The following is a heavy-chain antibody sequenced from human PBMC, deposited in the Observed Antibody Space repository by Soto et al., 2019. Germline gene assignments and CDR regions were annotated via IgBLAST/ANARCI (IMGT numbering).Heavy chain of an antibody. D-gene: IGHD2-15*01. CDR1: GGSISSYY. CDR3: ARDAGLYCSGGSCYSWFDY. CDR2: IYYSGST. J-gene: IGHJ4*02. V-gene: IGHV4-59*01. Sequence: PSDTLSLTCTVSGGSISSYYWSWIRQPPGKGLEWIGYIYYSGSTNYNPSLKSRVTISVDTSKNQFSLKLSSVTAADTAVYYCARDAGLYCSGGSCYSWFDYWGQGTLVTVSS.